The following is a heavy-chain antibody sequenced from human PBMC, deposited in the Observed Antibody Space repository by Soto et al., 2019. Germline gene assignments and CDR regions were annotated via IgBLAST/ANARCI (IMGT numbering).Heavy chain of an antibody. V-gene: IGHV3-30-3*01. Sequence: GGSLRLSCASSGFTFSSYAMHWVRQAPGKGLEWVAVISYDGSNKYYADSVKGRFTISRDNSKNTLYLQMNSLRAQDTAVYYCARDRGYCTNGLCSHYYYYYGMGVWGQGTPVTVSS. CDR2: ISYDGSNK. CDR3: ARDRGYCTNGLCSHYYYYYGMGV. CDR1: GFTFSSYA. J-gene: IGHJ6*02. D-gene: IGHD2-8*01.